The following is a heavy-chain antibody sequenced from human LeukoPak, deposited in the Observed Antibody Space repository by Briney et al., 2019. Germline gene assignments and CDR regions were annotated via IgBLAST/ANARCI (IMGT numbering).Heavy chain of an antibody. CDR3: TTSSSSWSNWFDP. J-gene: IGHJ5*02. D-gene: IGHD6-13*01. Sequence: GGSLRLSCAASGFTFSSYGMHWVRQAPGKGLEWVGRIKSKTDGGTTDYAAPVKGRFTISRDDSKNTLYLQMNSLKTEDTAVYYCTTSSSSWSNWFDPWGQGTLVTVSS. V-gene: IGHV3-15*01. CDR1: GFTFSSYG. CDR2: IKSKTDGGTT.